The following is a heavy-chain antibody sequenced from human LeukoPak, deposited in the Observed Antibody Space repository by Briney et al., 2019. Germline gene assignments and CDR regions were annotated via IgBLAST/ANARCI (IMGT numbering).Heavy chain of an antibody. D-gene: IGHD2-21*02. Sequence: GGSLRLSCAASGFTFDDYAMHWVRQAPGKGLEWVSRITWNGGSIAYADSVKGRFTISRDNAKNSLYLQMNSLGAEDSALYYCAKGGGLAVTSYFFDYWGRGTLVTVSS. CDR2: ITWNGGSI. CDR1: GFTFDDYA. CDR3: AKGGGLAVTSYFFDY. V-gene: IGHV3-9*01. J-gene: IGHJ4*02.